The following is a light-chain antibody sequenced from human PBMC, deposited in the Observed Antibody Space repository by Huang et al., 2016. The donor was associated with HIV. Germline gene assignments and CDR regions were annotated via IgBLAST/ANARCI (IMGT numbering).Light chain of an antibody. CDR2: DAY. Sequence: DIVLTQSPATLSSSPGESATLSCRASQSINNNLAWYQQKPGQAPRLLMYDAYNRAAGVPARFSGSGSGTDFTLTIGSLEPEDFAVYYCHQRSSWPLTFGGGTRVEIK. V-gene: IGKV3-11*01. J-gene: IGKJ4*01. CDR1: QSINNN. CDR3: HQRSSWPLT.